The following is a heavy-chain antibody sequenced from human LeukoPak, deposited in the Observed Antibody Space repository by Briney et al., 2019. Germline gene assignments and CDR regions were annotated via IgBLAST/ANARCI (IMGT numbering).Heavy chain of an antibody. CDR2: IYYSGST. Sequence: SETLSLTCTVSGGSISSSSYYWGWIRQPPGKGLEWIGSIYYSGSTYHNPSLMSRVTISVDTSKNQFSLKLSSVTAADTAVYYCARSRGAVSGYFDSWGQGTLVTVSS. CDR1: GGSISSSSYY. V-gene: IGHV4-39*01. D-gene: IGHD6-19*01. CDR3: ARSRGAVSGYFDS. J-gene: IGHJ4*02.